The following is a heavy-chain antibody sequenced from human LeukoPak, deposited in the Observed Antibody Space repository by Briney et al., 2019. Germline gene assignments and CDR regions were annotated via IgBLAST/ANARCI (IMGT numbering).Heavy chain of an antibody. D-gene: IGHD6-19*01. CDR3: ARIRWKGGWQFNWFDP. CDR1: GGSISSYY. J-gene: IGHJ5*02. Sequence: SETLSLTCTVSGGSISSYYWGWIRQPPGKGLEWIGSIYYSGSTYYNPSLKSRVTISVDTSKNQFSLKLSSVTAADTAVYYCARIRWKGGWQFNWFDPWGQGTLVTVSS. CDR2: IYYSGST. V-gene: IGHV4-39*01.